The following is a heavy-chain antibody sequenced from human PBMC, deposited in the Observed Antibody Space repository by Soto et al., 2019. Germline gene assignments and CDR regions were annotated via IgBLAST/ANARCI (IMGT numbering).Heavy chain of an antibody. CDR1: GFTFSSYG. J-gene: IGHJ2*01. Sequence: QVQLVESGGGVVQPGRSLRLSCAASGFTFSSYGMHWVRQAPGKGLEWVAVIWNDGSNKYYADSVKGRFTISRDNSKNTLYLQMNSLRAEDTAVYYCARDGTSPWIQIWPGGWYFDLWGRGTLVTVSS. D-gene: IGHD5-18*01. V-gene: IGHV3-33*01. CDR3: ARDGTSPWIQIWPGGWYFDL. CDR2: IWNDGSNK.